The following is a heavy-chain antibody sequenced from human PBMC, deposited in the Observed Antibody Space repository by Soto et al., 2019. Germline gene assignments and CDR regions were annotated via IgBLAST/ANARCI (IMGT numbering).Heavy chain of an antibody. Sequence: PSETLSLTCAVSGGSISGSYYYWGWLRQSPGRGPEWIGSVFYTGFTSYNPSLESRVSVSVDASKNQFSLKVSAVTAADTAVYYCASSQKGYNWNYFDHWGQGALVTVSS. V-gene: IGHV4-39*01. D-gene: IGHD1-20*01. CDR2: VFYTGFT. CDR1: GGSISGSYYY. J-gene: IGHJ4*02. CDR3: ASSQKGYNWNYFDH.